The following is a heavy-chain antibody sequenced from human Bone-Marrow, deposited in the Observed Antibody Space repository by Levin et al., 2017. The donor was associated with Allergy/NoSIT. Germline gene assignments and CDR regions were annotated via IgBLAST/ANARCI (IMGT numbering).Heavy chain of an antibody. D-gene: IGHD6-13*01. V-gene: IGHV4-59*08. Sequence: SQTLSLTCTVSGGSISSYYWSWIRQPPGKGLEWIGYIYYSGSTNYNPSLKSRVTISVDTSKNQFSLKLSSVTAADTAVYYCARHAQLRPQQTGPDGMDVWGQGTTVTVSS. J-gene: IGHJ6*02. CDR2: IYYSGST. CDR1: GGSISSYY. CDR3: ARHAQLRPQQTGPDGMDV.